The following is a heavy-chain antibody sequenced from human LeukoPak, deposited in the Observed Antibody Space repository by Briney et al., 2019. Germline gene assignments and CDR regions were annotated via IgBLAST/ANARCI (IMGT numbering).Heavy chain of an antibody. CDR2: SKNRAQNYIT. V-gene: IGHV3-72*01. CDR1: GFTFSDYY. J-gene: IGHJ4*02. D-gene: IGHD2-15*01. CDR3: ARDDGGQGDY. Sequence: GGSLRLSCAASGFTFSDYYVDWVRQAPGKGLEWIGRSKNRAQNYITQYAAFVQGRFTISRDDSENSLYLQINTLKTEDTAVYYCARDDGGQGDYWGQGTLVTVSS.